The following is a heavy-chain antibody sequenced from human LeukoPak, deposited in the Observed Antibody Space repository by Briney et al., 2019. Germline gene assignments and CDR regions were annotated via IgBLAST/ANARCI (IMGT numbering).Heavy chain of an antibody. V-gene: IGHV4-59*08. J-gene: IGHJ4*02. CDR3: ARRVSGSLYYFDY. CDR1: GGSIGSYY. D-gene: IGHD3-10*01. Sequence: PSETLSLTCTVSGGSIGSYYWSWIRQPPGKGLEWIGYIYYSGSTDYNPSLKSRVTISVDTSKNQFPLKLSSVTAADTAVYYCARRVSGSLYYFDYWGQGTLVTVSS. CDR2: IYYSGST.